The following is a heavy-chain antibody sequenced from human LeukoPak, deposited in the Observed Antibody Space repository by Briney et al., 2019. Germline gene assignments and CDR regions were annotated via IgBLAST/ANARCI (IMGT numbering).Heavy chain of an antibody. CDR3: ARQAAFDRSEGQFDY. Sequence: PSETLSLTCNVSGGSISNHYWSWIRQPPGKGLEWIGYIYNSVTTNYNPSLKSRVTISVDTSKNQFSLKLTSVTAADTAVYYCARQAAFDRSEGQFDYWGQGTLVTVSS. D-gene: IGHD3-9*01. J-gene: IGHJ4*02. CDR2: IYNSVTT. V-gene: IGHV4-59*11. CDR1: GGSISNHY.